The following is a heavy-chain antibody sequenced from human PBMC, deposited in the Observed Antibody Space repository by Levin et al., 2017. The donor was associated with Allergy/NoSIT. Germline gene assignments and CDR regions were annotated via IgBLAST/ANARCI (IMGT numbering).Heavy chain of an antibody. CDR3: ARGWFGELSHWFDP. V-gene: IGHV4-34*01. J-gene: IGHJ5*02. CDR1: GGSFSGYY. Sequence: PGGSLRLSCAVYGGSFSGYYWSWIRQPPGKGLEWIGEINHSGSTNYNPSLKSRVTISVDTSKNQFSLKLSSVTAADTAVYYCARGWFGELSHWFDPWGQGTLVTVSS. D-gene: IGHD3-10*01. CDR2: INHSGST.